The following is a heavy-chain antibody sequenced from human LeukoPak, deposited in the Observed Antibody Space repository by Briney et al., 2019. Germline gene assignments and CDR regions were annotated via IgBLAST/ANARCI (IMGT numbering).Heavy chain of an antibody. D-gene: IGHD2-2*01. Sequence: GGSLRLSCAASGLTFRSYGMHWVRQAPGKGLEWVAFIRYDGSNKYYADSVKGRFTISRDNSKNTLYLQMNSLRAEDTAVYYCAKEDCGSTSCYSHRPRESDYWGQGTLVTVSS. CDR2: IRYDGSNK. CDR1: GLTFRSYG. V-gene: IGHV3-30*02. J-gene: IGHJ4*02. CDR3: AKEDCGSTSCYSHRPRESDY.